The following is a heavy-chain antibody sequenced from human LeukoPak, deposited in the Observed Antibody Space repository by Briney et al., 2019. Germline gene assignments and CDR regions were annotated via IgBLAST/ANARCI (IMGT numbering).Heavy chain of an antibody. CDR3: ARNLDS. CDR1: GFTFSTYN. Sequence: GGSLRLSCSASGFTFSTYNMNWVRQAPGKGLEWVSFIGTSSGAIYSADSVKGRFTISRDNAKKSLYLQMNSLRDEDTAVYYCARNLDSWGQGALVTVSS. J-gene: IGHJ5*01. V-gene: IGHV3-48*02. CDR2: IGTSSGAI.